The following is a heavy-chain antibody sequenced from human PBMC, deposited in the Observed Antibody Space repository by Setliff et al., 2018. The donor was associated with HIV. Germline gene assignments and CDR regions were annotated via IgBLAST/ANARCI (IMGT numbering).Heavy chain of an antibody. Sequence: PSETLSLTCSVSGASITSHNWSWIRQAAGKGLEWIGHIYARGNTNYTTSLRSRVTMSVDTSKNQFSRKVTSVTAADTAVYYCTRDLWGDDDYYNNMDVWGKGATVTVSS. D-gene: IGHD2-21*02. J-gene: IGHJ6*03. V-gene: IGHV4-4*07. CDR2: IYARGNT. CDR1: GASITSHN. CDR3: TRDLWGDDDYYNNMDV.